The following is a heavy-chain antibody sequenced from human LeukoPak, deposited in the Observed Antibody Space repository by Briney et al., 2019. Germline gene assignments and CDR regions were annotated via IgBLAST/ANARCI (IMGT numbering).Heavy chain of an antibody. Sequence: SQTLSLTCAVSGGSISSGGYSWSWIRQPPGKGLEWIGYIYHSGGTYYNPSLKSRVTISVDRSKNQFSLKLSSVTAADTAVYYCARAVSRWFDPWGQGTLVTVSS. D-gene: IGHD2-8*01. J-gene: IGHJ5*02. CDR3: ARAVSRWFDP. V-gene: IGHV4-30-2*01. CDR2: IYHSGGT. CDR1: GGSISSGGYS.